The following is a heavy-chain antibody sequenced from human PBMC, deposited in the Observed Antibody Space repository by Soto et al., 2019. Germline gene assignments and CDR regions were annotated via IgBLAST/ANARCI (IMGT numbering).Heavy chain of an antibody. CDR3: ARDGSPPTVTTDDAFDI. D-gene: IGHD4-17*01. Sequence: SVKVSCKTSGDSFNDYYIHWVRQAPGQVLEWMGRIIPILGIANYAQKFQGRVTITADKSTSTAYMELSSLRSEDTAVYYCARDGSPPTVTTDDAFDIWGQGTMVTVSS. CDR2: IIPILGIA. V-gene: IGHV1-69*04. CDR1: GDSFNDYY. J-gene: IGHJ3*02.